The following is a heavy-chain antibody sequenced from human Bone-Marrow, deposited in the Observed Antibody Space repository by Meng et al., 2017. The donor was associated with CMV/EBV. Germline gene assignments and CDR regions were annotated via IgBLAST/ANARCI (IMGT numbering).Heavy chain of an antibody. CDR3: AREGTIFGVVFDY. D-gene: IGHD3-3*01. Sequence: GGSLRLSCKTSGFTFASYGMTWVRRAPGRGLEWDSSISGGSTYYADSVKGRSTISRDNSKTTLYLQMNSLRAEDTAVYYCAREGTIFGVVFDYWGQGTLVTVSS. J-gene: IGHJ4*02. V-gene: IGHV3-23*01. CDR2: ISGGST. CDR1: GFTFASYG.